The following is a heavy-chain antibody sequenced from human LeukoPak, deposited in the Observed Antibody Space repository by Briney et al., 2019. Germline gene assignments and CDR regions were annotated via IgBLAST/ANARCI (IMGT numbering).Heavy chain of an antibody. CDR1: GGSISSSIYY. CDR3: ASEGPIAARPGGIDY. CDR2: VFYNGAT. D-gene: IGHD6-6*01. J-gene: IGHJ4*02. V-gene: IGHV4-39*07. Sequence: TSETLSLTCIVSGGSISSSIYYWAWVRQPPGKGLEWIGTVFYNGATQYSPSLRSRVTISIDTSKNQFSLKLSSVTAADTAVYYCASEGPIAARPGGIDYWGQGTLVTVSS.